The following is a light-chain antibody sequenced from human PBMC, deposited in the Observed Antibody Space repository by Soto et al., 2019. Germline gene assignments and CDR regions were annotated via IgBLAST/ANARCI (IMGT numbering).Light chain of an antibody. V-gene: IGLV2-23*02. CDR2: EVS. CDR3: CSYGGSRAV. J-gene: IGLJ7*01. CDR1: SSDVRSHNL. Sequence: QSALTQPASVSGSPGQSITISCTGTSSDVRSHNLVSRYQQHPGQAPKLMIYEVSKRPLGVSARFSASKSGNTASLTFSGLQAEDEADYYCCSYGGSRAVFGGGTQLPSS.